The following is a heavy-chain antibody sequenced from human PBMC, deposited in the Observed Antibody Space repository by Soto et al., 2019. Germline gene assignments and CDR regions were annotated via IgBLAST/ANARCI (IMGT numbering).Heavy chain of an antibody. CDR2: ISYDGSNK. D-gene: IGHD2-15*01. V-gene: IGHV3-30*18. CDR3: AKAGGELGYCSGGSCPRQAPFDY. Sequence: GGSLRLSCAASGFTFSSYGMHWVRQAPGKGLEWVAVISYDGSNKYYADSVKGRFTISRDNSKNTLYLQMNSLRAEDTAVYYCAKAGGELGYCSGGSCPRQAPFDYWGQGTLVTVSS. J-gene: IGHJ4*02. CDR1: GFTFSSYG.